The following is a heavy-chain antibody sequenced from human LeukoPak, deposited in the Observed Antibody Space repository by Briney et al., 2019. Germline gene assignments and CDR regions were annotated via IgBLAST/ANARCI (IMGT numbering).Heavy chain of an antibody. CDR3: AAGYCSSTSCYTSFDY. Sequence: PGGSLRLSCAASGFTFSSYSTNWVRQAPGKGLEWVSSISSSSSYIYYADSVKGRFTISRDNAKNSLYLQMNSLRAEDTAVYYCAAGYCSSTSCYTSFDYWGQGTLVTVSS. CDR1: GFTFSSYS. J-gene: IGHJ4*02. D-gene: IGHD2-2*02. V-gene: IGHV3-21*01. CDR2: ISSSSSYI.